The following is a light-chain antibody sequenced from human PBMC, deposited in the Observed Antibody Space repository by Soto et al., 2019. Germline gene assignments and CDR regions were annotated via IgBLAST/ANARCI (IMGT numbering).Light chain of an antibody. Sequence: EIVMPPSPAPLSLSPGARAALSCRASQSITSELAWYQQKPGQPPRPLIYGASTRATGVPARCACSESGSEFTLTISGLQSEDFAVYYCQQGHNWPLTVGQGTRLEI. CDR1: QSITSE. V-gene: IGKV3-15*01. CDR2: GAS. J-gene: IGKJ2*01. CDR3: QQGHNWPLT.